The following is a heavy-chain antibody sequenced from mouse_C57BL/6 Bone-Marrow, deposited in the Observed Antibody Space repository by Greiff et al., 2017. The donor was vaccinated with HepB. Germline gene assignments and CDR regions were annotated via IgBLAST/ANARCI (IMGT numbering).Heavy chain of an antibody. CDR1: GFTFSDYY. CDR2: ISNGGGST. Sequence: EVKLVESGGGLVQPGGSLKLSCAASGFTFSDYYMYWVRQTPEKRLEWVAYISNGGGSTYYPDTVKGRFTISRDNAKNTLYLQMSRLKSEDTAMYYCARLRYQAWFAYWGQGTLVTVSA. J-gene: IGHJ3*01. D-gene: IGHD1-1*01. CDR3: ARLRYQAWFAY. V-gene: IGHV5-12*01.